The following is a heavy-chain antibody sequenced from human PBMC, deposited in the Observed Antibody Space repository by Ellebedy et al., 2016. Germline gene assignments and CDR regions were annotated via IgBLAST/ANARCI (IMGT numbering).Heavy chain of an antibody. D-gene: IGHD5-18*01. V-gene: IGHV1-24*01. CDR3: ATDETLRKRLWLHWYAFDI. CDR2: FDPEDGET. Sequence: ASVQVSCKVSGYTLTELSMHWVRQAPGKGLEGMGGFDPEDGETIYAQKSQGRVTMTEDTSTDTAYMELSSLRSEDTAVYYCATDETLRKRLWLHWYAFDIWGQGTMVTVSS. J-gene: IGHJ3*02. CDR1: GYTLTELS.